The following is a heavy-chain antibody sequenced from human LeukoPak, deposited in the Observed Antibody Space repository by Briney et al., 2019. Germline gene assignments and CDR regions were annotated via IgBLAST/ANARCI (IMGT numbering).Heavy chain of an antibody. Sequence: GVSVTVSCKACGYTFTGYYMHWVRQAPGQGREGMGWINPNSGGTNYAQKFQGRVTMTRDTSISTAYMELSRLRSDDTAVYYCARDVYSSGLTLFDYWGQGTLVTVSS. CDR3: ARDVYSSGLTLFDY. CDR1: GYTFTGYY. V-gene: IGHV1-2*02. J-gene: IGHJ4*02. CDR2: INPNSGGT. D-gene: IGHD6-19*01.